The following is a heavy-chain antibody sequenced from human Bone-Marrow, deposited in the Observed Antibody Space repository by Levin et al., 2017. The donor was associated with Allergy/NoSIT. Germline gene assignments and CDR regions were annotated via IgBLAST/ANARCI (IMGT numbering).Heavy chain of an antibody. CDR2: ISSSGSTI. CDR3: ARGQGGELSLHHWGAVDY. J-gene: IGHJ4*02. CDR1: GFTFSDYY. Sequence: GGSLRLSCAASGFTFSDYYMSWIRQAPGKGLEWVSYISSSGSTIYYADSVKGRFTISRDNAKNSLYLQMNSLRAEDTAVYYCARGQGGELSLHHWGAVDYWGQGTLVTVSS. D-gene: IGHD3-16*02. V-gene: IGHV3-11*01.